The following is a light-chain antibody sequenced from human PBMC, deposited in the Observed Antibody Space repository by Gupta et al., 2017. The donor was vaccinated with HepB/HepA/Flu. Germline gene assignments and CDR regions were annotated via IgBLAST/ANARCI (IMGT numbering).Light chain of an antibody. V-gene: IGKV1-27*01. CDR1: QAIRNY. CDR3: QQYNSAPLT. CDR2: SAS. J-gene: IGKJ4*01. Sequence: SVGDRVTITCRASQAIRNYLAWYQQRPGKGPKLLIYSASTLHSGVPSRFSGSGSGTDFTLSISALQPEDVATFYCQQYNSAPLTFGGGTKVEIK.